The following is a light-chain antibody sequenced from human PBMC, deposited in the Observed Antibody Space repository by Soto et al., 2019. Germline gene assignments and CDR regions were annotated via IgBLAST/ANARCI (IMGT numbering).Light chain of an antibody. J-gene: IGLJ2*01. V-gene: IGLV3-21*04. CDR3: QVWDSRSEHVV. Sequence: SYELTQPPSVSVAPGKTARITCGGNNIGSKSVHWYQQKPGQAPVLVIYYDNDRPSGIPERFSGSNSGNTATLTISRVEAGDEADYYCQVWDSRSEHVVFGGGTKRTVL. CDR1: NIGSKS. CDR2: YDN.